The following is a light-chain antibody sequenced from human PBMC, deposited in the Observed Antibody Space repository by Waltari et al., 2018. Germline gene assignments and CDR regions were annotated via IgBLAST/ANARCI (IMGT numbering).Light chain of an antibody. Sequence: TCGASKIIGRSVHWYQRKPGQSPNLLIKYASQSISGVPSRFSGSGSGTDFTLTITSLEAEDAATYFCHQSSKLPITFGQGTRLEI. CDR3: HQSSKLPIT. J-gene: IGKJ5*01. CDR1: KIIGRS. V-gene: IGKV6-21*02. CDR2: YAS.